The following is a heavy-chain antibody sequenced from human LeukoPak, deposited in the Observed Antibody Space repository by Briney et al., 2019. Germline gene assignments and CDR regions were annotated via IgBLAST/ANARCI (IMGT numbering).Heavy chain of an antibody. CDR3: ARDKGGYCSGGSCYPLGY. J-gene: IGHJ4*02. V-gene: IGHV1-18*01. CDR1: GYTFTSYG. Sequence: ASVNVSCMASGYTFTSYGISWVRQAPGQGLEWMGWISAYNGNTNYAQKLQGRVTMTTDTSTSTAYMELRSLRSDDTAVYYCARDKGGYCSGGSCYPLGYWGQGTLVTVSS. CDR2: ISAYNGNT. D-gene: IGHD2-15*01.